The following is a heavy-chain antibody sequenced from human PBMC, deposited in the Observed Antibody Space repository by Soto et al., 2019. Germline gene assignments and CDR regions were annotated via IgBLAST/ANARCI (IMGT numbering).Heavy chain of an antibody. D-gene: IGHD6-25*01. CDR1: GGSISSGGYY. Sequence: PSETLSLTCTVSGGSISSGGYYWSWIRQHPGKGLEWIGEIKHRGSTNYDPSVKSRVTISVDTSKNQFSLKLNSVTAADTAVYYCARGSRVKIPAASGRDYYYHGLDVWGQGTAVTVSS. J-gene: IGHJ6*02. CDR2: IKHRGST. CDR3: ARGSRVKIPAASGRDYYYHGLDV. V-gene: IGHV4-31*03.